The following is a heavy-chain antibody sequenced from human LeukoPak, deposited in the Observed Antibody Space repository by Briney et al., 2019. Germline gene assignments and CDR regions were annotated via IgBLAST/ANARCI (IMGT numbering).Heavy chain of an antibody. CDR1: GGSISSYY. J-gene: IGHJ4*02. Sequence: SETLSLTCTVSGGSISSYYWSWIRQPPGKGLEWIGYIYYSGSTNYNPSLKSRVTISVDTSKNQFSLKLSSVTAADTAVYYCASLGVCSGGSCYLPLFDYWGQGTLVTVSS. D-gene: IGHD2-15*01. CDR2: IYYSGST. V-gene: IGHV4-59*08. CDR3: ASLGVCSGGSCYLPLFDY.